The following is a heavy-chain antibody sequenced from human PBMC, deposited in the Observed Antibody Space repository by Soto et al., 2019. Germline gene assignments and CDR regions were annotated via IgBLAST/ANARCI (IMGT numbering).Heavy chain of an antibody. CDR2: IIPIFGTA. D-gene: IGHD6-19*01. J-gene: IGHJ4*02. CDR3: ARSFGAVAPRFDY. CDR1: GGTFSSFS. Sequence: SVKVSCKASGGTFSSFSISWVRQAPGQGLEWMGGIIPIFGTANYAQKFQGRVTITADESTSTAYMELSSLRSEDTAVYYCARSFGAVAPRFDYWGQGTLVTVSS. V-gene: IGHV1-69*13.